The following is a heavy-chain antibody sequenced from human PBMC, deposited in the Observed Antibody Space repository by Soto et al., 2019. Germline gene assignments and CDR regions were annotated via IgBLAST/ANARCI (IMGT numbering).Heavy chain of an antibody. Sequence: QVQLQEPGPGLVKHSETLSLTCTVSGGAISNYYWNWIRQPAGKGLEWIGRIYSSGTTIYNPTLQSRVTMSLDPSKNRFSLKLSSVTAAATAVYFCARFHPFGWTSSPNAFDIWGQGTMVTVSS. CDR1: GGAISNYY. CDR2: IYSSGTT. D-gene: IGHD3-10*01. CDR3: ARFHPFGWTSSPNAFDI. J-gene: IGHJ3*02. V-gene: IGHV4-4*07.